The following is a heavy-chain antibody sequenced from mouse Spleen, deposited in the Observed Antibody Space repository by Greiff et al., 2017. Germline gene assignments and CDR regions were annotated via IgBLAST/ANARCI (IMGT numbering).Heavy chain of an antibody. CDR1: GYTFTSYT. CDR2: INPSSGYT. V-gene: IGHV1-4*01. D-gene: IGHD1-1*01. Sequence: LVESGAELARPGASVKMSCKASGYTFTSYTMHWVKQRPGQGLEWIGYINPSSGYTNYNQKFKDKATLTADKSSSTAYMQLSSLTSEDSAVYYCASITTVVQDYYAMDYWGQGTSVTVSS. J-gene: IGHJ4*01. CDR3: ASITTVVQDYYAMDY.